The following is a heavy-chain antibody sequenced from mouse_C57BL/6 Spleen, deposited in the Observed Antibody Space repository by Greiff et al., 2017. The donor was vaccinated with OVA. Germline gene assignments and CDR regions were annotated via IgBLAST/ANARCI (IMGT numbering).Heavy chain of an antibody. J-gene: IGHJ2*01. CDR1: GYAFSSYW. CDR3: ASSYYYGSSY. D-gene: IGHD1-1*01. Sequence: VMLVESGAELVKPGASVKISCKASGYAFSSYWMNWVKQRPGKGLEWIGQIYPGDGDTNYNGKFKGKATLTADKSSSTAYMQLSSLTSEDSAVYFCASSYYYGSSYWGQGTTLTVSS. CDR2: IYPGDGDT. V-gene: IGHV1-80*01.